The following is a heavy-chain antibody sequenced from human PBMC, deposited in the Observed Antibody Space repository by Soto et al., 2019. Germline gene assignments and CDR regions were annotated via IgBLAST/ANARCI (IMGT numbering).Heavy chain of an antibody. CDR3: AKERRYCSGGSCYAGGGMDV. D-gene: IGHD2-15*01. Sequence: PGGSLRLSCAASGFTFSSYGMHWVRQAPGKGLEWVAVISYDGNNKYYADSVKGRFTIARDNSKNTRYLQMNSLRAEDTAVYYCAKERRYCSGGSCYAGGGMDVWGQGTTVTVSS. V-gene: IGHV3-30*18. J-gene: IGHJ6*02. CDR1: GFTFSSYG. CDR2: ISYDGNNK.